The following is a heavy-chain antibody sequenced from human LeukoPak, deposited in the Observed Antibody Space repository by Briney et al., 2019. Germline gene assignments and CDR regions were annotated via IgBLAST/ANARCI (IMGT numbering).Heavy chain of an antibody. V-gene: IGHV4-38-2*01. J-gene: IGHJ4*02. Sequence: SETLSLTCAVSGYSISSGYYWGWIRQPPGKGLEWIGSIYHSGSTYYNPSLKSRVTISVDTPKNQFSLKLSSVTAADTAVYYCARRGSRYFDYWGQGTLVTVSS. CDR2: IYHSGST. CDR3: ARRGSRYFDY. CDR1: GYSISSGYY.